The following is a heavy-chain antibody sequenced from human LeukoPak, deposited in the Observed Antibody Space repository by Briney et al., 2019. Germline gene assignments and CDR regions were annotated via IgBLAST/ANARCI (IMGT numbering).Heavy chain of an antibody. CDR1: GYTFTNYG. D-gene: IGHD2-2*01. CDR2: INPNSGGT. Sequence: ASVKVSCKASGYTFTNYGISWVRQAPGQGLEWMGWINPNSGGTNYAQKFQGRVTMTRDTSISTAYMELSRLRSDDTAVYYCARDLEWGVVVPAAMGYWGQGTLVTVSS. J-gene: IGHJ4*02. CDR3: ARDLEWGVVVPAAMGY. V-gene: IGHV1-2*02.